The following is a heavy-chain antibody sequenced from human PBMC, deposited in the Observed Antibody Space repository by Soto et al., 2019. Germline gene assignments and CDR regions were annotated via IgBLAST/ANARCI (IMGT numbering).Heavy chain of an antibody. CDR3: ARVKSSSWYRGWFDP. D-gene: IGHD6-13*01. CDR2: INHSGST. CDR1: GGSFIGYY. J-gene: IGHJ5*02. Sequence: SETLSLTCAVYGGSFIGYYCSFIRHPPWKGREWIGEINHSGSTNYNPSLKSRVTISVDTSKNQFSLKLSSVTAADTAVYYCARVKSSSWYRGWFDPWGQGTLVTVSS. V-gene: IGHV4-34*01.